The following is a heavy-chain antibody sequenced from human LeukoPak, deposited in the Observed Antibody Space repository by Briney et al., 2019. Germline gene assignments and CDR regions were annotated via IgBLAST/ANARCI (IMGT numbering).Heavy chain of an antibody. CDR3: ARLNYYGSGSYYTGGQLYYFDY. CDR1: GGTFSSYA. D-gene: IGHD3-10*01. CDR2: IIPIFGTA. Sequence: ASVKVSCKASGGTFSSYAISWVRQAPGQGLEWMGGIIPIFGTANYAQKFQGRVTITADESTSTAYMELSSLRSEDTAVYYCARLNYYGSGSYYTGGQLYYFDYWGQGTLVTVSS. J-gene: IGHJ4*02. V-gene: IGHV1-69*13.